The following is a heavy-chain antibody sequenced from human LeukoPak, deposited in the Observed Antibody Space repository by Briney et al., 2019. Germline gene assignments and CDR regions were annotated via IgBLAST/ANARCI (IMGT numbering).Heavy chain of an antibody. CDR2: ISNSGSSI. D-gene: IGHD3-22*01. CDR3: ARDSHKFDSSGYYPDAFDI. Sequence: GGSLRLSCAASGLTFSSYEMNWVRQAPGKGLEWVSYISNSGSSIYYADSVKGRFTISRDNAKKSLYLQMHSLRAEDTAVYYCARDSHKFDSSGYYPDAFDIWGQGTMVTVSS. V-gene: IGHV3-48*03. J-gene: IGHJ3*02. CDR1: GLTFSSYE.